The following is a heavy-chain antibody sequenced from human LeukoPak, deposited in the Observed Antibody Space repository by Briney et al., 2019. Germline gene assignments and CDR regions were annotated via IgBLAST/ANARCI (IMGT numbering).Heavy chain of an antibody. CDR3: ARGRFPYDTLIPAGY. V-gene: IGHV3-33*01. CDR1: GFTFSNYG. D-gene: IGHD3-9*01. J-gene: IGHJ4*02. Sequence: PGGSLRLSCAASGFTFSNYGMHWARQAPGKGLEWVGVIWYDGSNVKYPDSVKGRFTISRDNSKNTLYLQMNSLSIEDAAVYYCARGRFPYDTLIPAGYWGQGTLVTVSS. CDR2: IWYDGSNV.